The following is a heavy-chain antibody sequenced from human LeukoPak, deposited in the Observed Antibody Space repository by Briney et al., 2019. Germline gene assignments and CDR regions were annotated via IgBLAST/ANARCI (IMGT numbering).Heavy chain of an antibody. J-gene: IGHJ3*02. CDR1: GGTFSSYA. CDR3: ARVRSYYYDSSGYFLISRLSLNAFDI. CDR2: IIPIFGTA. D-gene: IGHD3-22*01. Sequence: GASVKVSCKASGGTFSSYAISWVRQAPGQGLEWMGGIIPIFGTANYAQKFQGRVTITADESTSTAYMELSSLRSEDTAVYYCARVRSYYYDSSGYFLISRLSLNAFDIWGQGTMVTVSS. V-gene: IGHV1-69*13.